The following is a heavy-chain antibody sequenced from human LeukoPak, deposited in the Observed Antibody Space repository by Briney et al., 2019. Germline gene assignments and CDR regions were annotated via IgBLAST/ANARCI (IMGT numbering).Heavy chain of an antibody. V-gene: IGHV3-11*04. J-gene: IGHJ4*02. Sequence: GGPLRLSCAASGFTFSDYYMSWIRQAPGKGLEWVSYISSSGSTIYYADSVKGRFTISRDNAKNSLYLQMNSLRAEDTAVYYCARDHAIFGVRPFDYWGQGTLVTVSS. D-gene: IGHD3-3*01. CDR3: ARDHAIFGVRPFDY. CDR2: ISSSGSTI. CDR1: GFTFSDYY.